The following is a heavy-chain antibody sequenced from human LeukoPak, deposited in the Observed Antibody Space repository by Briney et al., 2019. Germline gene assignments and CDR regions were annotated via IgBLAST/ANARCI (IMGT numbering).Heavy chain of an antibody. CDR3: ARNYWVPSYSGYGWEYYFDY. Sequence: GASVKVSCKASGYTFTGYYMHWVRQAPGQGLEWMGWINPNSGGTNYAQKFQGRVTMTRDTSISTAYMELSRLRSDDTAVYYCARNYWVPSYSGYGWEYYFDYWGQGTLVTVSS. V-gene: IGHV1-2*02. CDR2: INPNSGGT. D-gene: IGHD5-12*01. J-gene: IGHJ4*02. CDR1: GYTFTGYY.